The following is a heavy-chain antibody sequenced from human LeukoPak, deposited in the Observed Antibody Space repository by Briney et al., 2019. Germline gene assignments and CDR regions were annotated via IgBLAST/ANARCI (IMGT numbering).Heavy chain of an antibody. J-gene: IGHJ4*02. CDR2: FDPEDGET. Sequence: ASVKVSCKVSGYTLTELSMHWVRQAPGKGLEWMGGFDPEDGETIHAQKFQGRVTMTEDTSTDTAYMELSSLRSEDTAVYYCATTPTYGSGAGAFIDYWGQGTLVTVSS. CDR3: ATTPTYGSGAGAFIDY. CDR1: GYTLTELS. D-gene: IGHD3-10*01. V-gene: IGHV1-24*01.